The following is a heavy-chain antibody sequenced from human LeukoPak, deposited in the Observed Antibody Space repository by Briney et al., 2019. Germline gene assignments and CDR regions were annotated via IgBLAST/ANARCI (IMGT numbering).Heavy chain of an antibody. D-gene: IGHD6-6*01. CDR3: ARRGGSSSRRSPIDY. V-gene: IGHV3-7*01. J-gene: IGHJ4*02. Sequence: GSLRLSCRASGFTFSDYWMTWVRQAPGKGPEWVANIKQDGSQRYYVDSVRGRFTISRDNAKNSLFLQMNGLRAEDTAVYYCARRGGSSSRRSPIDYWGQGTLVTVSS. CDR1: GFTFSDYW. CDR2: IKQDGSQR.